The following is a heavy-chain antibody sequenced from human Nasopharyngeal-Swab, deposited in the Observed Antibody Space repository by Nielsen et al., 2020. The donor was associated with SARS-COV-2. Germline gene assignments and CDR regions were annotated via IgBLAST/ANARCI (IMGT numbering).Heavy chain of an antibody. J-gene: IGHJ4*02. CDR2: IYYSGST. V-gene: IGHV4-39*01. CDR1: GGSISSSSYY. CDR3: AGGGWYYGVGN. D-gene: IGHD6-19*01. Sequence: GSLRLSCTVSGGSISSSSYYWGWIRQPPGKGLEWIGSIYYSGSTYYNPSLKSRVTISVDTSKNQFSLKLSSVTAADTAVYYCAGGGWYYGVGNWGQGTPVTVSS.